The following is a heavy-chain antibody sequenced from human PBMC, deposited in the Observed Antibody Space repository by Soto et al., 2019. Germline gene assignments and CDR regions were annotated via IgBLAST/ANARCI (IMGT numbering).Heavy chain of an antibody. CDR3: ARGAGGVGATTPYYGMDV. CDR2: INPNSGGT. CDR1: GYTFTGYY. Sequence: ASVKVSCKASGYTFTGYYMHWVRQAPGQGLEWMGWINPNSGGTNYAQKFQGWVTMTRDTSISTAYMELSRLRSDDTAVYYCARGAGGVGATTPYYGMDVWGQGTTVTVSS. V-gene: IGHV1-2*04. D-gene: IGHD1-26*01. J-gene: IGHJ6*02.